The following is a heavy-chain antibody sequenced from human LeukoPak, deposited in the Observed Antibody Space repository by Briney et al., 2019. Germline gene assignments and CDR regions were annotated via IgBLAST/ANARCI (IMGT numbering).Heavy chain of an antibody. CDR1: GGSISSYY. D-gene: IGHD6-13*01. CDR3: ARDRYSSSWIPDYFDY. CDR2: IYTSGST. J-gene: IGHJ4*02. Sequence: SETLPLTCTVSGGSISSYYWSWIRQPAGKGLEWIGRIYTSGSTNYNPSLKSRVTMSVDTSKNQFSLKLSSVTAADTAVYYCARDRYSSSWIPDYFDYWGQGTLVTVSS. V-gene: IGHV4-4*07.